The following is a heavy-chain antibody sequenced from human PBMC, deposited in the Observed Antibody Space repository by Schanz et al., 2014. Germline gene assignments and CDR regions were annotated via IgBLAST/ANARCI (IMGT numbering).Heavy chain of an antibody. V-gene: IGHV1-18*01. Sequence: QVQLVQSGAEVKKPGASVRVSCKASGYTFTTYAMSWVRQAPGQGLEWVGWISVYTGNTKYGQKVQGRVTMTADTSTNTAYMELRSLRSDDTAVYSCARGIGGYGANNYFDYWGQGTRVTVSS. CDR1: GYTFTTYA. CDR3: ARGIGGYGANNYFDY. CDR2: ISVYTGNT. D-gene: IGHD5-12*01. J-gene: IGHJ4*02.